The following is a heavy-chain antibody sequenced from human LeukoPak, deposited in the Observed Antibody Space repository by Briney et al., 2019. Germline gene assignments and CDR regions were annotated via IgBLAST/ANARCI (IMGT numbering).Heavy chain of an antibody. CDR2: IDASGST. CDR3: ARGAYKCNWLDP. CDR1: GDSISSYL. J-gene: IGHJ5*02. Sequence: SETLSLTCTVSGDSISSYLWTWIRQPAGEGLEWIGHIDASGSTNYNPSLRSRVTMSVDTSNNQFSLRLSSVTAADTAVYFCARGAYKCNWLDPWGQGNMVTVSS. V-gene: IGHV4-4*07. D-gene: IGHD1-1*01.